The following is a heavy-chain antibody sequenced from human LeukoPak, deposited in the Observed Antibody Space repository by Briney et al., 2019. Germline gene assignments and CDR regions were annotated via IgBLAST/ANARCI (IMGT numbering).Heavy chain of an antibody. CDR1: GGSISSSNW. CDR3: ARDQENRGFDAFDI. CDR2: IYHSGST. V-gene: IGHV4-4*02. Sequence: SETLSLTCAVSGGSISSSNWWSWVRQPPGKGLEWIGEIYHSGSTNYNPSLKSRVTISVDKSKNQFSLKLSSVTAADTAVYYCARDQENRGFDAFDIWGQGTMVTVSS. J-gene: IGHJ3*02.